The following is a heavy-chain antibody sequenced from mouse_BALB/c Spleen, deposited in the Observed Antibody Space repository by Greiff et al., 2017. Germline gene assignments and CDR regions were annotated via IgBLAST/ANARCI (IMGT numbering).Heavy chain of an antibody. CDR3: ARGHNWFAY. CDR1: GFNIKDTY. CDR2: IDPANGNT. V-gene: IGHV14-3*02. J-gene: IGHJ3*01. Sequence: EVKLQESGAELVKPGASVKLSCTASGFNIKDTYMHWVKQRPEQGLEWIGRIDPANGNTKYDPKFQGKATITADTSSNTAYLQLSSLTSEDTAVYYCARGHNWFAYWGQGTLVTVSA.